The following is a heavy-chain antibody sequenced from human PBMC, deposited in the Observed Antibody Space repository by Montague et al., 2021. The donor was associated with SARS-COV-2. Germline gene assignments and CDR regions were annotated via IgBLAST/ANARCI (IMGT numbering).Heavy chain of an antibody. CDR3: VRPLWFGDSDYFFDC. D-gene: IGHD3-10*01. V-gene: IGHV3-74*01. Sequence: SLRLSCAASGFTFSSYWMHWVRQVPGRGPIWVARIKPDVTSTNXXXSXXXRFTISRDNAKNTLSLQLNNLRAEDTAVYYCVRPLWFGDSDYFFDCWGQGTLVTVSS. CDR1: GFTFSSYW. CDR2: IKPDVTST. J-gene: IGHJ4*02.